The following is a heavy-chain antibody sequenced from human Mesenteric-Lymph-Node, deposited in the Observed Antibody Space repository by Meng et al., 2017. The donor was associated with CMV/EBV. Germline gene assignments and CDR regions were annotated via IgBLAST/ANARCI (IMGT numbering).Heavy chain of an antibody. CDR3: AGPRRELLAWYDAFDI. CDR2: IIPNSGGT. V-gene: IGHV1-2*02. J-gene: IGHJ3*02. D-gene: IGHD1-26*01. CDR1: GYTFTGYY. Sequence: ASVKVSCKASGYTFTGYYVHWVRQAPGQGLEWMGWIIPNSGGTNYAPRFLGRVTMTRDTSISTAYMELSSLRSDDTAVYYCAGPRRELLAWYDAFDIWGQGTMVTVSS.